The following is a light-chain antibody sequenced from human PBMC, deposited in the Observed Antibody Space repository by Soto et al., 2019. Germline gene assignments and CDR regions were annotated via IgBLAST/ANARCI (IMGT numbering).Light chain of an antibody. V-gene: IGKV1-5*03. Sequence: DIQMTQSPSTLSASAGDRVTITCRASQSISSWLAWYQQKPGKAPKILIYKASSLESGVPSRSSGSGSGTEFTLTISSLQPDDFATYYCQQYSSYWTFGQGTKVEIK. CDR2: KAS. J-gene: IGKJ1*01. CDR1: QSISSW. CDR3: QQYSSYWT.